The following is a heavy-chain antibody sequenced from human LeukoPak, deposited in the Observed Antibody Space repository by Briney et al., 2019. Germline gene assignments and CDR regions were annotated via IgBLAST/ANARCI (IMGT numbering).Heavy chain of an antibody. CDR2: ISSGSTNI. CDR3: ARVGGYCSSVSNCYGDY. D-gene: IGHD2-2*03. J-gene: IGHJ4*02. Sequence: GGSLRLSCAASGFTFSIYSMNWVRQAPGKGLEWVSCISSGSTNIYYADSLRGRFTISSDNAKNSLYLQMNSLRAEDTAVYYCARVGGYCSSVSNCYGDYWGQGTLVTVSS. CDR1: GFTFSIYS. V-gene: IGHV3-21*01.